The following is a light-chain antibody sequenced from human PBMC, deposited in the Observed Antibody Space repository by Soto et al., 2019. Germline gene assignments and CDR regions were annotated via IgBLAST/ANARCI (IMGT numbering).Light chain of an antibody. V-gene: IGKV3-20*01. J-gene: IGKJ2*01. CDR1: QSVDGY. CDR3: QQYGDSPMYT. Sequence: EVVMTQSPATLSVSLGESATLSCRASQSVDGYLAWYQQKPGQAPRLLIYGASSRATGIPDRFSGSGSGTDFTLTISRLEPEDFAVYFCQQYGDSPMYTFGQGTKLEI. CDR2: GAS.